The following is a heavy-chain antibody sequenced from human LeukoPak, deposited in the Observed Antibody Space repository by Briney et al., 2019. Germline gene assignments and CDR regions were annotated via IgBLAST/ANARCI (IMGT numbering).Heavy chain of an antibody. CDR3: ARGAPTTRIGAGRFDY. CDR2: INPSGGST. CDR1: GYSLTNYY. D-gene: IGHD5-12*01. Sequence: ASVKVSCKAFGYSLTNYYVHWVRQAPGQGLEWMGEINPSGGSTSYTQKFRGRITVTRDTYTNTVYMDLSSLRSEDTATYYCARGAPTTRIGAGRFDYWGQGSLLTVAS. V-gene: IGHV1-46*01. J-gene: IGHJ4*02.